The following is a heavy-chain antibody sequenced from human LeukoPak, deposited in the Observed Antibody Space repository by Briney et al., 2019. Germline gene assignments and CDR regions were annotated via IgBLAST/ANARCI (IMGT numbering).Heavy chain of an antibody. V-gene: IGHV3-21*04. CDR1: GFTFSSYS. J-gene: IGHJ4*02. CDR2: ISSSSSYI. Sequence: GGSLRLSCAASGFTFSSYSMNWVRQAPGKGLEWVSSISSSSSYIYYADSVKGRFTISRDNARNSLYLQMNSLRAEDTAVYYCAKAPKLGNDYWGQGTLVTVSS. CDR3: AKAPKLGNDY. D-gene: IGHD7-27*01.